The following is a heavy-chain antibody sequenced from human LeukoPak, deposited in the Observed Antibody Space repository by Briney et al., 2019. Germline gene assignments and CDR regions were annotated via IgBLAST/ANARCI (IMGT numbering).Heavy chain of an antibody. CDR2: IYYSGST. CDR1: GGSISSSSYY. Sequence: SETLSLTCTASGGSISSSSYYWGWIRQPPGKGLEWIGSIYYSGSTYYNPSLKSRVTISVDTSKNQFSLKLSSVTAADTAVYYCARRTVSYYMDVWGKGTTVTISS. V-gene: IGHV4-39*01. CDR3: ARRTVSYYMDV. J-gene: IGHJ6*03.